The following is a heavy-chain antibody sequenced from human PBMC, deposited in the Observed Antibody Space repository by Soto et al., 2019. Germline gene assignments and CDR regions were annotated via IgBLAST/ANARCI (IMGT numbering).Heavy chain of an antibody. V-gene: IGHV3-23*01. CDR1: GFTFSGYT. D-gene: IGHD4-17*01. Sequence: GGSLRLSCVASGFTFSGYTMSWVRQAPGKGLEWVSAIGVSGGSTYYADSVKGRFTISRDNSKNTLYLQMSSPRAEDTAVYFCAKDRRDYGIAFDIWGQGTMVTVSS. J-gene: IGHJ3*02. CDR3: AKDRRDYGIAFDI. CDR2: IGVSGGST.